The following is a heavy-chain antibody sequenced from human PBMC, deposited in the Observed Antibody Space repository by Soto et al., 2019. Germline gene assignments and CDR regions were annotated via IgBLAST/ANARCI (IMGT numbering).Heavy chain of an antibody. V-gene: IGHV3-30-3*01. Sequence: GGSLRLSCAASGFTYSTYTMHWVRQAPGKGLEWVAVISYDGNNKFYADSVRGRFTISRDNAKNSLYLQMNSLRDEDTAVYYCARGGGFFDYWGQGTLVTVS. CDR1: GFTYSTYT. D-gene: IGHD3-10*01. CDR2: ISYDGNNK. CDR3: ARGGGFFDY. J-gene: IGHJ4*02.